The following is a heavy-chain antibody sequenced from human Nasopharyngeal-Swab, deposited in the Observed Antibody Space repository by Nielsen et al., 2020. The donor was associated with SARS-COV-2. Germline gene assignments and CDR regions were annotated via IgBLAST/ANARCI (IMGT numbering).Heavy chain of an antibody. Sequence: GESLKISCSASGFTFSSYGMHWVRQAPGKGLEWVAFIRYDGSNRDYTDPVKGRFTISRDNSKNTLYLQMNSLRGQDTAVYYCAKDFSIDNSSAWVYSYYHMDVWGKGTTVTVSS. CDR2: IRYDGSNR. J-gene: IGHJ6*03. V-gene: IGHV3-30*02. CDR1: GFTFSSYG. CDR3: AKDFSIDNSSAWVYSYYHMDV. D-gene: IGHD4-11*01.